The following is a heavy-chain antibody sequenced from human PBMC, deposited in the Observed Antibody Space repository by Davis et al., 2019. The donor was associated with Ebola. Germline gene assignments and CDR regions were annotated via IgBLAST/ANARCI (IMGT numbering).Heavy chain of an antibody. CDR2: IHPNSGGT. Sequence: AASVTVSCKASRYTFTGYYMHSVPQAPGQRLEGMGWIHPNSGGTNYAQKFQGWFTMTRDTSITTAYMELSRLRSDDTAVYYWVRESVYYYGSGSYSYGMDVWGQGTTVTVSS. CDR1: RYTFTGYY. D-gene: IGHD3-10*01. V-gene: IGHV1-2*04. J-gene: IGHJ6*02. CDR3: VRESVYYYGSGSYSYGMDV.